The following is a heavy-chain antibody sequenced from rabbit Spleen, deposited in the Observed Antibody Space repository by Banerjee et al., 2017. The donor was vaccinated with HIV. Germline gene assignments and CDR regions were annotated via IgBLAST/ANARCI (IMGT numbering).Heavy chain of an antibody. J-gene: IGHJ4*01. CDR2: MDTGSSGFT. CDR3: ARDLTGVIGWNFGW. V-gene: IGHV1S40*01. D-gene: IGHD1-1*01. CDR1: GFSFSSNNY. Sequence: QSLEESGGGLVQPEGSLTLTCTASGFSFSSNNYMCWVRQAPGKGLEWIACMDTGSSGFTYFASWAKGRFTFSKTSSTTVTLQVTSLTAADTATYFCARDLTGVIGWNFGWWGPGTLVTVS.